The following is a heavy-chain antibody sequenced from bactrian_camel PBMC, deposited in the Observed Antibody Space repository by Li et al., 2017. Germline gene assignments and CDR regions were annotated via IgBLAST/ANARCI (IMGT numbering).Heavy chain of an antibody. Sequence: VQLVESGGGSVQAGSSLRLSCTASGHTFDDSDMGWFRQAPGKEREGVAVIDGAGTTAYTQSVKDRFTISQVNNTLYLQMNGLKPEDSAMYYCAARYGWSGGCHSWSQTAMNYWGKEPRSPSP. D-gene: IGHD3*01. CDR1: GHTFDDSD. V-gene: IGHV3S63*01. J-gene: IGHJ7*01. CDR2: VIDGAGTT.